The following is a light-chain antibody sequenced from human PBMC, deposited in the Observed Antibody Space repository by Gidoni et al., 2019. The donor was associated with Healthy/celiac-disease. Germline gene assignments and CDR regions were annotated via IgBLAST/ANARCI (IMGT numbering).Light chain of an antibody. CDR2: AAS. J-gene: IGKJ4*01. V-gene: IGKV1-39*01. CDR3: QQSYSTPPLT. Sequence: DIQMTQSPSSLSASVGDRVTITCRASQSISSYLNWYQQKPGKAPKLLIYAASSLQSGVPSRFSGSGSGTDFTLTISSLQPEDFATYYCQQSYSTPPLTFGGRTKVKIK. CDR1: QSISSY.